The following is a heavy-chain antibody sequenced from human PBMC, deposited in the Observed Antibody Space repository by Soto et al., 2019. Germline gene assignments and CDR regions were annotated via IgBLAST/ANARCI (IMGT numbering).Heavy chain of an antibody. CDR1: GFTFSSYG. D-gene: IGHD6-19*01. J-gene: IGHJ6*02. CDR2: ISYDGSNK. CDR3: AKSKQWLVRAGMDV. V-gene: IGHV3-30*18. Sequence: GGSLRLSCAASGFTFSSYGMHWVRQAPGKGLEWVAVISYDGSNKYYADSVKGRFTISRDNSKNTLYLQMNSLRAEGTAVYYCAKSKQWLVRAGMDVWGQGTTVTVSS.